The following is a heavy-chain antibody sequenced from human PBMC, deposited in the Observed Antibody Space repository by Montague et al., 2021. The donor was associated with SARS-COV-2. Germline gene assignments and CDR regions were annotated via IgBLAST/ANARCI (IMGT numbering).Heavy chain of an antibody. CDR1: GFPFSNIW. V-gene: IGHV3-7*01. D-gene: IGHD4-23*01. J-gene: IGHJ6*02. CDR3: AKNGGAHGLDV. Sequence: SRRLSCAASGFPFSNIWMSWVRQAPGKGLEWVANIKPDESEKNYVDSVKGRSSISRDNAKNSLYLQMDNLRAEDTAIYYCAKNGGAHGLDVWGQGTSVSVSS. CDR2: IKPDESEK.